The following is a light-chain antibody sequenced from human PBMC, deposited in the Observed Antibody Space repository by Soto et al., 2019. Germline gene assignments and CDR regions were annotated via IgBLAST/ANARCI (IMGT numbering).Light chain of an antibody. J-gene: IGKJ1*01. CDR1: ESVTNY. V-gene: IGKV3-11*01. CDR2: DVS. CDR3: QQRSDWPWT. Sequence: EIVLTQSPATLSLSPGDRGTLSCRASESVTNYLAWYQQKPGQAPRLLVYDVSNRATGIPARFSGGGSGTDFTLTISNLEPEDFAVYYCQQRSDWPWTFGQGTKVDIK.